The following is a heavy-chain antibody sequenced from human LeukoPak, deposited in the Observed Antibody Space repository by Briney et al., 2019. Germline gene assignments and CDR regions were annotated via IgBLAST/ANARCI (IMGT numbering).Heavy chain of an antibody. Sequence: GESLKISCKGSGYSFTDYWIGWVRQMPGKGLEWMGIIHLGDSDTRYSPSFQGQVTISADKSISTAYLQWSSLKASDTAMYYCARDSSGYHFNDAFDIWGQGTMVTVSS. CDR3: ARDSSGYHFNDAFDI. D-gene: IGHD3-22*01. CDR1: GYSFTDYW. CDR2: IHLGDSDT. V-gene: IGHV5-51*01. J-gene: IGHJ3*02.